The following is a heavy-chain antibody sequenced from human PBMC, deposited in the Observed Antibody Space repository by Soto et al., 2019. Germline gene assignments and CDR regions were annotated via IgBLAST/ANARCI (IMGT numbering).Heavy chain of an antibody. Sequence: PSETLSLTCAVSGGSISSSNWWSWVRQPPGRGLEWIGEIYHSGSTNYNPSLKSRVTISVDKSKNQFSLKLSSVTAADTAVYYCARESRPGYNSGWYSFDYWGQGALVTVS. D-gene: IGHD6-19*01. V-gene: IGHV4-4*02. CDR3: ARESRPGYNSGWYSFDY. CDR1: GGSISSSNW. J-gene: IGHJ4*02. CDR2: IYHSGST.